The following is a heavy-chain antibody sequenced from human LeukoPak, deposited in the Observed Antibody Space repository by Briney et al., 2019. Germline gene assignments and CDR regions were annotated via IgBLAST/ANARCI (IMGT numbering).Heavy chain of an antibody. V-gene: IGHV3-7*01. CDR3: ASLNYYDSSGYNFDAFDI. Sequence: PEGSLRLSCAASGFTFSSYWMSWVRQAPGKGLEWVANKKQDGSEKYYVDSVKGRFTISRDNAKNSLYLQMNSLRAEDTAVYYCASLNYYDSSGYNFDAFDIWGQGTMVTVSS. CDR1: GFTFSSYW. CDR2: KKQDGSEK. D-gene: IGHD3-22*01. J-gene: IGHJ3*02.